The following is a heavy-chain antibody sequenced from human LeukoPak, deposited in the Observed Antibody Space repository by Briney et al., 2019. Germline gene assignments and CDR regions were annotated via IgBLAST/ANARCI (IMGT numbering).Heavy chain of an antibody. Sequence: GRSLRLSCAASGFTFSSCGMHWVRQAPGKGLEWVAVIWYDGSNKYYADSVKGRLTISRDNSKNTLYLQMNSLRAEDTAVYYCAKDRGNHYYYYYYMDVWGKGTTVTVSS. V-gene: IGHV3-33*06. D-gene: IGHD1-14*01. CDR3: AKDRGNHYYYYYYMDV. CDR1: GFTFSSCG. J-gene: IGHJ6*03. CDR2: IWYDGSNK.